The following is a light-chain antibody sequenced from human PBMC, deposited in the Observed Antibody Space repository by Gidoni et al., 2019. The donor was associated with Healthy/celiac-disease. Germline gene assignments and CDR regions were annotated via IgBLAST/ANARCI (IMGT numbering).Light chain of an antibody. V-gene: IGLV1-44*01. J-gene: IGLJ2*01. Sequence: QSVLPQPPSASGTPGQRVTISCSGSSSNIGSNTVNWYQQLPGTAPKLLISSNNQRPSGVPDRFSGSKSGTSASLAISGLQSEDEADYYCAAWDDSLNGPGVFGGGTKLTVL. CDR2: SNN. CDR1: SSNIGSNT. CDR3: AAWDDSLNGPGV.